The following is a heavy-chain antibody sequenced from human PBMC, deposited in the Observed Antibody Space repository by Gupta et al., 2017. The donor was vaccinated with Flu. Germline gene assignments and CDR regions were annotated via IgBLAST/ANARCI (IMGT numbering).Heavy chain of an antibody. CDR1: GFTFDDYA. Sequence: EVQVVESGGGLVQPGRSLRLSCAASGFTFDDYAMHWVRQAPGKGLEWVSGISWNSGNIGYADSGKGRFTISRDNAKNSLYLQMNSLRAEDTALYYCAKDILDYGGNSGSFDYWGQGTLVTVSS. J-gene: IGHJ4*02. CDR2: ISWNSGNI. CDR3: AKDILDYGGNSGSFDY. V-gene: IGHV3-9*01. D-gene: IGHD4-17*01.